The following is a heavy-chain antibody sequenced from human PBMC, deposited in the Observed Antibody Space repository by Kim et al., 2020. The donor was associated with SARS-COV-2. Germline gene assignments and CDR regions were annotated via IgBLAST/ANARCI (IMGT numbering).Heavy chain of an antibody. Sequence: GGSLRLPCAASGFAFDTYAMSWVRQAPGKGLVWVSAILYNSEVTYYADSVKGRFTISRDNSKNTMYLLMDSLRAEDAAVYYCVTAAQIVARDRNWWGQGTLVTVYS. J-gene: IGHJ1*01. CDR1: GFAFDTYA. CDR3: VTAAQIVARDRNW. V-gene: IGHV3-23*01. D-gene: IGHD3-22*01. CDR2: ILYNSEVT.